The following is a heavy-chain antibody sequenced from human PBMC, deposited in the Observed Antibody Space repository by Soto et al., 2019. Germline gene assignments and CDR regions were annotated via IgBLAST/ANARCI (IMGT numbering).Heavy chain of an antibody. J-gene: IGHJ1*01. CDR1: GYTFTSYA. D-gene: IGHD1-26*01. CDR2: INAGNGNT. Sequence: QVQLVQSGAEVQKPGASVKVSCKASGYTFTSYAMHWVRQVPGQRLEWMGWINAGNGNTKYSQKFQGRVTSTRDTSVSTAYMELSGLRPEETAVYCCARDVGDTGDWGHGTVVPISS. V-gene: IGHV1-3*01. CDR3: ARDVGDTGD.